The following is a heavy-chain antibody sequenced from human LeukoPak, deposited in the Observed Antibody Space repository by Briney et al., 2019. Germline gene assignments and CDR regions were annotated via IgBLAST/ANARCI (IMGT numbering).Heavy chain of an antibody. Sequence: GGSLRLSCAASGFTFSSYAMSWVRQAPGKGLEWVSAISGSGGSTYYADSVKGRFTISRDNSKNTLYLQMNSLGARDTAVYYCAKDSHIYSSSWYYFDYWGQGTLVTVSS. CDR2: ISGSGGST. J-gene: IGHJ4*02. V-gene: IGHV3-23*01. CDR3: AKDSHIYSSSWYYFDY. D-gene: IGHD6-13*01. CDR1: GFTFSSYA.